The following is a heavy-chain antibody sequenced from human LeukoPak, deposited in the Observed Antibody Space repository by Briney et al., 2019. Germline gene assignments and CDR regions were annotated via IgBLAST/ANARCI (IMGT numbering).Heavy chain of an antibody. J-gene: IGHJ4*02. V-gene: IGHV4-61*02. D-gene: IGHD6-19*01. Sequence: SETLSLTCTVSGGSVSSSGYYWSWIRQPAGKGLEWIGRIYTSGSTNYNPSLKSRVTMSVDTSKDQFSLKLSSVTAADTAVYYCARDGSSGWVDYWGQGTLVTVSS. CDR3: ARDGSSGWVDY. CDR1: GGSVSSSGYY. CDR2: IYTSGST.